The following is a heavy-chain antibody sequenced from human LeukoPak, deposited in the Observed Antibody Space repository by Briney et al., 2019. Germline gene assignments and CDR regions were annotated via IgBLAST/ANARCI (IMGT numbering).Heavy chain of an antibody. V-gene: IGHV3-66*02. CDR1: GFTVSSNY. J-gene: IGHJ5*02. D-gene: IGHD3-22*01. Sequence: GGSLRLSCAASGFTVSSNYMSWVRQAPGKGLERVSVIYSGGSTYYADSVKGRFTISRDNSKNTLYLQMNSLRAEDTAVYYCARDPVNYYDSSGYYLWGQGTLVTVSS. CDR2: IYSGGST. CDR3: ARDPVNYYDSSGYYL.